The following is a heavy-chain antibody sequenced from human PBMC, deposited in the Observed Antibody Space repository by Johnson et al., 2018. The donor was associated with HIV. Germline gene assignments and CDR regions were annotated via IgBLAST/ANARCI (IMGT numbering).Heavy chain of an antibody. Sequence: VQLVESGGGVVQPGRSLRLSCAASDFTFTNNAIHWVRQAPGKGLEWVSRINSDGSSTSYADSVKGRFTISIDNAKNSLNLQMNSLRAEDTALYYCARSNRYGTMMATIRPVDIGGQGTMVTVSS. CDR1: DFTFTNNA. CDR3: ARSNRYGTMMATIRPVDI. CDR2: INSDGSST. V-gene: IGHV3-74*02. J-gene: IGHJ3*02. D-gene: IGHD5-12*01.